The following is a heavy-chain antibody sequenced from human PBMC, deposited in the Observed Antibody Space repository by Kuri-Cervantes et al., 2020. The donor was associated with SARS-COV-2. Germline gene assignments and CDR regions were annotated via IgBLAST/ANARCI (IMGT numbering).Heavy chain of an antibody. V-gene: IGHV4-61*10. CDR3: AILGGYCSSTSCPNTQKDTEYYYVDV. J-gene: IGHJ6*03. CDR1: GSSVAGSYY. D-gene: IGHD2-2*01. Sequence: SETLSLTCFVSGSSVAGSYYWSWVRQPAGKGLEWIGRIYNSGSTSYNPTLKSRVSISLETSKNQFSLKLSSVAAADTAVYYCAILGGYCSSTSCPNTQKDTEYYYVDVWGKGTTVTVSS. CDR2: IYNSGST.